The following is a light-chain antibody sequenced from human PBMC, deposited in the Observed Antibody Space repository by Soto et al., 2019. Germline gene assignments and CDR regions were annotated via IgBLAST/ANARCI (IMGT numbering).Light chain of an antibody. CDR3: QQYYNIPKT. J-gene: IGKJ1*01. V-gene: IGKV4-1*01. Sequence: DIVMTQSPDSLAVSLGERATINCKPSQSVLYSSDNRNYLTWYQQKPGQPPKLLIYWASTRESGVPDRFSGSGSGTDFTLTISSLQAEDVAVYYCQQYYNIPKTFGQGTKV. CDR2: WAS. CDR1: QSVLYSSDNRNY.